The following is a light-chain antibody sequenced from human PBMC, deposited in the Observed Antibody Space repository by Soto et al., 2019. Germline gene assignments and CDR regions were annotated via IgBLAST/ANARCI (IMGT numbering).Light chain of an antibody. CDR2: DAS. V-gene: IGKV3D-20*01. Sequence: EIVLTQYPATLSLSPGERATLSCGASQCVSSSYLAWYQQKPGLAPRLLIYDASSRATGIPDRFSGSGSGTDFTLTISRLEPEDFAVYYCQQYGSSPYTFGQGTKLEIK. CDR1: QCVSSSY. J-gene: IGKJ2*01. CDR3: QQYGSSPYT.